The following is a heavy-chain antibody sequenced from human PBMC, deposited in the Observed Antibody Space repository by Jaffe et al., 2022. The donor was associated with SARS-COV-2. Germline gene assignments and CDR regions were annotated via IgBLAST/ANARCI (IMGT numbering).Heavy chain of an antibody. Sequence: EVLLVESGGVLVQPGGSLRLSCAASGFTFSNYAMSWVRQAPGKGLEWVSIIGSSGGSTYYADSVKGRFTISRDNPKNTLFLQMNSLRAEDTAVYYCATAASGNYYRSHFDYWGQGTLVTVSS. D-gene: IGHD1-26*01. CDR2: IGSSGGST. V-gene: IGHV3-23*04. CDR1: GFTFSNYA. J-gene: IGHJ4*02. CDR3: ATAASGNYYRSHFDY.